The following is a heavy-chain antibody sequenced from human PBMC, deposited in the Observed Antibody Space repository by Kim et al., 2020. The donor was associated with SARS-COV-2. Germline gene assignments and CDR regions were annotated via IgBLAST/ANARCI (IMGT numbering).Heavy chain of an antibody. CDR3: ARAGSLYSHDAFDI. Sequence: GGSLRLSCAASGFTFSYYWMHWVRQGPGKGLVWVSRIGNDGSSTDYVDSVKGRFTISRDNVKNTLYLQMDSLRAEDTAVYYCARAGSLYSHDAFDIWGQGTLVTVSS. CDR1: GFTFSYYW. CDR2: IGNDGSST. V-gene: IGHV3-74*01. J-gene: IGHJ3*02. D-gene: IGHD2-21*01.